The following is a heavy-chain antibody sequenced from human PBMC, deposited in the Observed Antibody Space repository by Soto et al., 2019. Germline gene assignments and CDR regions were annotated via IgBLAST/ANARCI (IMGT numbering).Heavy chain of an antibody. J-gene: IGHJ4*02. CDR1: GFTVSSNY. V-gene: IGHV3-53*01. CDR3: AGGFSYGYIDH. CDR2: IFAGGGT. D-gene: IGHD5-18*01. Sequence: HPVGSMRLSCAASGFTVSSNYMSWVRQAPGRGLEWLSVIFAGGGTYYADSVKGRFTISKDNSKNRVYLQMNTLRAGDTAVYYCAGGFSYGYIDHWGQGTPVTVSS.